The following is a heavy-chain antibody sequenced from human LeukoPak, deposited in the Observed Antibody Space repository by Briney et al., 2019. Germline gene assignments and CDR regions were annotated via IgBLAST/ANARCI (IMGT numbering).Heavy chain of an antibody. CDR2: ISPYNGNT. CDR3: AREWALRNGFDM. D-gene: IGHD1-26*01. CDR1: GYTFSNYG. Sequence: GASVKASCKASGYTFSNYGISWVRQAPGQGLEWMAWISPYNGNTNYAQKFQDRVTMTTDRSTSTADMELRSLRSDDTAVYYCAREWALRNGFDMWGPGTMVTVSS. V-gene: IGHV1-18*01. J-gene: IGHJ3*02.